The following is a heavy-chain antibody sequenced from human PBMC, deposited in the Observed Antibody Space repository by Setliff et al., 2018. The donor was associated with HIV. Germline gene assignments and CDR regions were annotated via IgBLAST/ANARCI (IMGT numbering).Heavy chain of an antibody. CDR3: AREGTVRYGYYYYMDV. J-gene: IGHJ6*03. CDR2: ISGSGSYI. V-gene: IGHV3-23*01. CDR1: GFTFSSYA. Sequence: GGSLRLSCAASGFTFSSYAMSWVRQAPGKGLEWVSAISGSGSYIYYADSLKGRFTISRDNSKNTLFLQMNSLRAEDTAVYYCAREGTVRYGYYYYMDVWGKGTTVTVSS. D-gene: IGHD4-17*01.